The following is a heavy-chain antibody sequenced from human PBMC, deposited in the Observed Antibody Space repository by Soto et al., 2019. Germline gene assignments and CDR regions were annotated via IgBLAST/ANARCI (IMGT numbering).Heavy chain of an antibody. D-gene: IGHD3-10*01. CDR2: IYYSGST. V-gene: IGHV4-61*01. Sequence: SETLSLTCTVSGGSVSSGSYYWSWIRQPPGKGLEWIGYIYYSGSTNYNPSLKSRVTISVDTSKNQFSLKLSSVTAADTAVYYCAGGLLWFGELLEGFDYWGQGTLVTVSS. CDR3: AGGLLWFGELLEGFDY. CDR1: GGSVSSGSYY. J-gene: IGHJ4*02.